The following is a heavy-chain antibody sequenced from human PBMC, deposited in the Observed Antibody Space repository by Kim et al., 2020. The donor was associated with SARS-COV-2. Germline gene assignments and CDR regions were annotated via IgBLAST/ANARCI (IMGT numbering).Heavy chain of an antibody. D-gene: IGHD3-16*01. CDR1: GFTFSSYW. CDR2: INSDGSST. V-gene: IGHV3-74*01. Sequence: GGSLRLSCAASGFTFSSYWMHWVRQAPGKGLVWVSRINSDGSSTSYADSVKGRFTISRDNAKNTLYLQMNSLRAEDTAVYYCARDRQAVWGYYYGMDVWGQGTTVTVSS. CDR3: ARDRQAVWGYYYGMDV. J-gene: IGHJ6*02.